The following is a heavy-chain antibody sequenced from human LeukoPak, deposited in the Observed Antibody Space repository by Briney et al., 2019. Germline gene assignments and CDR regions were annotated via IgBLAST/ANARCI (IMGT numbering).Heavy chain of an antibody. CDR1: GFMFNIYA. CDR2: ITGRGDFT. CDR3: AKVFMVRGVTKAWKTYYSDY. D-gene: IGHD3-10*01. Sequence: GGSLRLSCAASGFMFNIYAMSWVRQAPGKGLEWVSSITGRGDFTLYADSVKGRFTISRDNFNNILYLQMSSLRAEDTAIYYCAKVFMVRGVTKAWKTYYSDYWGQGTLVTVSS. J-gene: IGHJ4*02. V-gene: IGHV3-23*01.